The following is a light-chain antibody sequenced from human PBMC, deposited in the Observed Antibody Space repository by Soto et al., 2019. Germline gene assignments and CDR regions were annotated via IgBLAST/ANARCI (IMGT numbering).Light chain of an antibody. CDR2: GAS. J-gene: IGKJ5*01. CDR3: QQYTGPPTT. Sequence: DIVLTQSPDTLSLSPCNRATLSCSASQSVSSSYLAWYQQKPGQAPRLLIYGASTRAAGIPDRFSGSGSGTDFTLTITRLEPEDSAVYFCQQYTGPPTTFGQGTRLEIK. V-gene: IGKV3-20*01. CDR1: QSVSSSY.